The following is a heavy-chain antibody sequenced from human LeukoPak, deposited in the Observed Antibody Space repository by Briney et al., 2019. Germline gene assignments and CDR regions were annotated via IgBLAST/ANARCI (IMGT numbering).Heavy chain of an antibody. CDR2: IYTSGST. CDR1: GGSISSGSYY. CDR3: ARMILPNDSVRK. J-gene: IGHJ4*02. V-gene: IGHV4-61*02. Sequence: PSQTLSLTCTVSGGSISSGSYYWSWIRQPAGKGLEWIGRIYTSGSTNYNPSHKSRVAISVDTSKNQFSLKLSSVTAADTAMYYCARMILPNDSVRKWGQGTLVTVSS. D-gene: IGHD3-16*01.